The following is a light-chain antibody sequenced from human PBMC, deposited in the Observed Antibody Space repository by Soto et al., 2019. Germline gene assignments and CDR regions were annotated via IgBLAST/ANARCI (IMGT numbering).Light chain of an antibody. V-gene: IGLV2-14*01. J-gene: IGLJ1*01. CDR2: EVT. Sequence: QSALTQPASVSGSPGQSITISCTGGSSDIGGYNYVSWFQQHPGKAPKLMIYEVTNRPSGVSNRFSGSKSGSTASLTISGLQAEDVADYYCSSYTSSNTLVFGTGTKLTVL. CDR3: SSYTSSNTLV. CDR1: SSDIGGYNY.